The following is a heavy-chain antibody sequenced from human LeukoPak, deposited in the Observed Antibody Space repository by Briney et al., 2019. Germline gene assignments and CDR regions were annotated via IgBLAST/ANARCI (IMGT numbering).Heavy chain of an antibody. CDR3: ARDSFLGYGDYEGLGY. D-gene: IGHD4-17*01. V-gene: IGHV1-18*01. CDR2: NSAYNGNT. CDR1: GYTFTSYG. J-gene: IGHJ4*02. Sequence: ASVKVSCKASGYTFTSYGISWVRQAPGQGLEWMGWNSAYNGNTNYAQKLQGRVTMTTDTSTSTAYMELRSLRSDDTAVYYCARDSFLGYGDYEGLGYWGQGTLVTVSS.